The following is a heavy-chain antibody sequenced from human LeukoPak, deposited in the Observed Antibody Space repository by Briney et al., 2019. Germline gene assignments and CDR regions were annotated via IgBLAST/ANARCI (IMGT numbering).Heavy chain of an antibody. CDR1: GGSISSGSYY. CDR2: IDISGST. D-gene: IGHD4-17*01. V-gene: IGHV4-61*02. J-gene: IGHJ4*02. CDR3: AREGIYGDYRH. Sequence: SQTLFLTCTVSGGSISSGSYYWSWIRQPARKGLEWIGRIDISGSTNYNPSLKSRVSISVDTSKNQFSLKLSSVTAADTAVYYCAREGIYGDYRHWGQGTLVTVSS.